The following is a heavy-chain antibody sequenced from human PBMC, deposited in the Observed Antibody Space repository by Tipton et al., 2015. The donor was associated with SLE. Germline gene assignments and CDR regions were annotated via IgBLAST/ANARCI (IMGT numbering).Heavy chain of an antibody. CDR2: INYSGRS. Sequence: TLSLTCEVSSGPLTGFYYNWIRQSPRKGLEWIGEINYSGRSTYNPSLGSRVTMSIDTSKNQFSLKLSSVTAADTAVYYCARANQLEHGFDYWGQGTLVTVSS. D-gene: IGHD1-1*01. V-gene: IGHV4-34*01. CDR3: ARANQLEHGFDY. J-gene: IGHJ4*02. CDR1: SGPLTGFY.